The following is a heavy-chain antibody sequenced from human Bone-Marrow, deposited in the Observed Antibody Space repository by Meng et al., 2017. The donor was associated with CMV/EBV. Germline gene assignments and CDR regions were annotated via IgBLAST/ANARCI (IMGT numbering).Heavy chain of an antibody. V-gene: IGHV4-39*07. J-gene: IGHJ6*02. Sequence: GPLRLSCTVSGDSIRSSIYYWGWIRQPPGKGLEWIGSIYYSGNTFYNPSLKSRVTISVDMSKNQFSLNLRSVTAADTAVYYCATLGLGGDYNYYGMDVWGQGTTVTVSS. CDR1: GDSIRSSIYY. CDR2: IYYSGNT. D-gene: IGHD3-16*01. CDR3: ATLGLGGDYNYYGMDV.